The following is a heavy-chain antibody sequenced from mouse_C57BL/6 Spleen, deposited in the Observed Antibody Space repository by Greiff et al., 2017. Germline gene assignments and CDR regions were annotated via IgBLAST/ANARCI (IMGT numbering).Heavy chain of an antibody. Sequence: DVHLVESEGGLVQPGSSMKLSCTASGFTFSDYYMAWVRQVPEKGLEWVANINYDGSSTYYLDSLKSRFIISRDNAKNILYLQMSSLKSEDTATYYCARVLGGGYWYFDVWGTGTTVTVSS. CDR3: ARVLGGGYWYFDV. CDR1: GFTFSDYY. CDR2: INYDGSST. V-gene: IGHV5-16*01. D-gene: IGHD1-1*01. J-gene: IGHJ1*03.